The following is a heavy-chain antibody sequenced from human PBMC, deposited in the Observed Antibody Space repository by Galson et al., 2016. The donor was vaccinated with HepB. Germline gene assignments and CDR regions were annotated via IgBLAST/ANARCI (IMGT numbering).Heavy chain of an antibody. Sequence: SLRLSCAASGFTFSSYSMNWVRQAPGKGLEWVSYISSSSNTIYYADSVKGRFTISRDNSKDSLYLQINGLRPEDTGIYYCARDRQTYDGDCLDYWGQGTLVTVSS. CDR1: GFTFSSYS. CDR3: ARDRQTYDGDCLDY. D-gene: IGHD4-17*01. J-gene: IGHJ4*02. CDR2: ISSSSNTI. V-gene: IGHV3-48*01.